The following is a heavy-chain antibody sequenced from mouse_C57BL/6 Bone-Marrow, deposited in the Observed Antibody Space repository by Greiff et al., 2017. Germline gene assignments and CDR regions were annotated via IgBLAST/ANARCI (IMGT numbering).Heavy chain of an antibody. J-gene: IGHJ4*01. D-gene: IGHD2-4*01. CDR1: GYSFTDYN. CDR2: INPNYGTT. CDR3: ARGYEYDYAMDY. Sequence: EVQVVESGPELVKPGASVKISCKASGYSFTDYNMNWVKQSNGKSLEWIGVINPNYGTTSYNQKFKGKATLTVDQSSSTAYMQLNSLTSEEPAVYYCARGYEYDYAMDYWGQGTSVTVSS. V-gene: IGHV1-39*01.